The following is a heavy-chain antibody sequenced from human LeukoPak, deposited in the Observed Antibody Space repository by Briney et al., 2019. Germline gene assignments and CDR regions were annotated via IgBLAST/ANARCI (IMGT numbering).Heavy chain of an antibody. CDR1: GGSISSYY. CDR2: IYYSGST. D-gene: IGHD6-6*01. Sequence: SETLSLTCTVSGGSISSYYWSWIRQPPGKGLEWIGYIYYSGSTYYNPSLKSRVTISVDTSKNQFSLKLSSVTAADTAVHYCARRYSSSSGVDYWGQGTLVTVSS. CDR3: ARRYSSSSGVDY. V-gene: IGHV4-59*12. J-gene: IGHJ4*02.